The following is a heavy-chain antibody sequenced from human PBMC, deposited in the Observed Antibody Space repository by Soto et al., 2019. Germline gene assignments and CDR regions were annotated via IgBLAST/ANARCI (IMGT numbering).Heavy chain of an antibody. V-gene: IGHV3-23*01. CDR3: VVSAFLLGGGNEDY. Sequence: WGSLRLSCAACGFTFSSYSMNRYRQAPGKGLEWVSAISGSGGSTYYADSVKGRFTISRDNSKNTLYLQMNSLRAEDTAVYYCVVSAFLLGGGNEDYWGQGTLVTVSS. J-gene: IGHJ4*02. D-gene: IGHD3-16*01. CDR2: ISGSGGST. CDR1: GFTFSSYS.